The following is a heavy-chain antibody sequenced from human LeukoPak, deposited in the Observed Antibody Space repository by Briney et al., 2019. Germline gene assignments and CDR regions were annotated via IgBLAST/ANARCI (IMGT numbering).Heavy chain of an antibody. CDR1: KYSFTSYA. J-gene: IGHJ4*02. CDR3: ARARSRSGGSCYSDY. D-gene: IGHD2-15*01. CDR2: INTNTGNP. Sequence: ASVKVSCKASKYSFTSYAINWVRQAPGQGLEWIGWINTNTGNPTYAQGFTGRFVFSLDTSVSTAYLQISSLKAEDTAVYYCARARSRSGGSCYSDYWGQGTLVSVSS. V-gene: IGHV7-4-1*01.